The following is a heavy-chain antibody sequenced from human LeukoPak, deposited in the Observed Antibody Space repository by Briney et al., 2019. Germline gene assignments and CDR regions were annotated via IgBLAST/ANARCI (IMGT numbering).Heavy chain of an antibody. CDR3: ARSRGPLWFGEPLDS. D-gene: IGHD3-10*01. CDR1: GGSFSSYY. V-gene: IGHV4-34*01. J-gene: IGHJ4*02. Sequence: SETLSLACAVYGGSFSSYYWNWIRQPPGKGLEWIGEINHSERTNYNPSLESRVTISVDTSKNQFSLKLSSVTAADTAVYYCARSRGPLWFGEPLDSWGQGTLVTVSS. CDR2: INHSERT.